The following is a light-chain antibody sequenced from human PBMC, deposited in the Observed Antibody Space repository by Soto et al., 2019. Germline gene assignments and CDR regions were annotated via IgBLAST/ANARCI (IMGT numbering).Light chain of an antibody. J-gene: IGKJ1*01. CDR1: QSINNW. Sequence: DIQMTQSPSTLSASVGDRVTITCRASQSINNWLAWYQQKPGKAPQLLIFGESSLHSGVPSRFSGSGDASGTEFTLTINNLQPEDFALYYCQQSYSLPRAFGPGTRVDI. CDR2: GES. CDR3: QQSYSLPRA. V-gene: IGKV1-5*01.